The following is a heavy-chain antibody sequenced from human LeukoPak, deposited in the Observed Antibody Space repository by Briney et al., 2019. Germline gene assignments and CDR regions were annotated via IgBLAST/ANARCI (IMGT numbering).Heavy chain of an antibody. CDR2: ISAYNGNT. Sequence: ASVKVSCKASGYTFTSYGISSVRQAPGQGLEWMGWISAYNGNTNYAQKLQGRVTMTTDTSTSTAYMELRSLRSDDTAVHYCARSGYRDYYYYYYMDVWGKGTTVTVSS. J-gene: IGHJ6*03. CDR3: ARSGYRDYYYYYYMDV. CDR1: GYTFTSYG. D-gene: IGHD3-22*01. V-gene: IGHV1-18*01.